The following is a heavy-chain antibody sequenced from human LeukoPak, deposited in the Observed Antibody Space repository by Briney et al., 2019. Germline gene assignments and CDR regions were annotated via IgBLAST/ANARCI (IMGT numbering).Heavy chain of an antibody. V-gene: IGHV4-59*01. CDR3: ARGSRELYYFDY. J-gene: IGHJ4*02. D-gene: IGHD1-7*01. CDR1: GGSISSYY. CDR2: IYYSGST. Sequence: SETLSLTCTVSGGSISSYYWSWIRQPPGKGLEWIGYIYYSGSTKYDPSLKSRVTISVDASKTQFSLKLNSVTAADAAVYYCARGSRELYYFDYWGQGTLVTVSS.